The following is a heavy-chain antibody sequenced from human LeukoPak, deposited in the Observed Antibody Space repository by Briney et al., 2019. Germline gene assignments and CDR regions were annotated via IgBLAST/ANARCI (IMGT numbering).Heavy chain of an antibody. D-gene: IGHD3-10*01. CDR2: IYHSGST. CDR3: ARVLSLYWYFDL. Sequence: SETLSLTCTVSGGSIRSSYYYWGWIRQPPGKGLEWIGEIYHSGSTNYNPSLKSRVTISVDKSKNQFSLKLSSVTAADTAVYYCARVLSLYWYFDLWGRGTLVTVSS. CDR1: GGSIRSSYYY. V-gene: IGHV4-39*07. J-gene: IGHJ2*01.